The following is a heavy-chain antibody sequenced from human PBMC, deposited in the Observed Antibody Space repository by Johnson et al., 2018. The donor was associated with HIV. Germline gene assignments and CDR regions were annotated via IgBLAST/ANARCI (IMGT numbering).Heavy chain of an antibody. CDR2: IYSGGST. CDR3: LIRDAFDI. V-gene: IGHV3-66*01. Sequence: MPLLESAGGLVQPGRSLRLSCAASGFTFDDYAMHWVRQAPGKGLEWVSVIYSGGSTYYADSVKGRFTISRDNSKNTLYLQMNSLRAEDTAVYYCLIRDAFDIWGQGTMVTVSS. D-gene: IGHD2-8*01. CDR1: GFTFDDYA. J-gene: IGHJ3*02.